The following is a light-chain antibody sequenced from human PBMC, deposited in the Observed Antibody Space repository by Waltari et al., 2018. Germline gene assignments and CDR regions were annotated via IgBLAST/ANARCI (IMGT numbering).Light chain of an antibody. CDR2: QDT. Sequence: SYELTQPPSVSVSPGQTASITCSGDELGDKYACWYQQKPGQSPVLVIYQDTKRPSGIPERFSGSSSGNTVTLTIRGTQAMDEADYYCQAWDRGTWVFGGGTKLTVL. CDR3: QAWDRGTWV. CDR1: ELGDKY. J-gene: IGLJ3*02. V-gene: IGLV3-1*01.